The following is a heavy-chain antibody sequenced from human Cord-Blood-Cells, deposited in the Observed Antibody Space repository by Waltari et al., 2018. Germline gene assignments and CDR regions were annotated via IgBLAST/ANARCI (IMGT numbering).Heavy chain of an antibody. CDR2: IWYDGSNK. D-gene: IGHD6-13*01. CDR1: GFPFSSYG. J-gene: IGHJ4*02. V-gene: IGHV3-33*01. Sequence: QVQLVESGGGVVQPGRSLRLSCAASGFPFSSYGMHWVRQAPGKGLEWVAVIWYDGSNKYYADSVKGRFTISRDNSKNTLYLQMNSLRAEDTAVYYCARHAVAAAAYDYWGQGTLVTVSS. CDR3: ARHAVAAAAYDY.